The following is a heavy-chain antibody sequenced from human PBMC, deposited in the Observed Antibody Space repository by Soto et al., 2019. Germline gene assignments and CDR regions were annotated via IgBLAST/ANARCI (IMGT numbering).Heavy chain of an antibody. V-gene: IGHV1-8*01. CDR3: ARSDGYNLDWFAP. Sequence: QVQLVQSGAEVKKPGASVKVSCKASGYTFTSYDINWVRQATGQGLEWMGWMNANSANTGYAQKFQGRLTMTRNTCISTAYMELSSLRSADTAVYYCARSDGYNLDWFAPWGQGNLVTVSS. J-gene: IGHJ5*02. CDR2: MNANSANT. D-gene: IGHD2-21*01. CDR1: GYTFTSYD.